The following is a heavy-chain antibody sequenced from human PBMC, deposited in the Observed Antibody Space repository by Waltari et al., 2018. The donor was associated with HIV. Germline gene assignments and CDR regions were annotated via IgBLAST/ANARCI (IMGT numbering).Heavy chain of an antibody. Sequence: HLQESGPGLVKPSETLSLTCTVSGASITSSYYYWVWIRRAPGRGLEWIGSILSSGNTNYNPSLNSRVTISAETSKNQFSLKLNYVAAADTALYYCASAFCSGGDCYSGLNRFDSWGQGTLVTVSS. J-gene: IGHJ5*01. CDR2: ILSSGNT. V-gene: IGHV4-39*01. CDR3: ASAFCSGGDCYSGLNRFDS. D-gene: IGHD2-21*01. CDR1: GASITSSYYY.